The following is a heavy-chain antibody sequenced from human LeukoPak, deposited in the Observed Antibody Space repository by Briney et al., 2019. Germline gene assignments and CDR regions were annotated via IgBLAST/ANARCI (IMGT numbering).Heavy chain of an antibody. CDR2: IIPIFGTA. V-gene: IGHV1-69*05. J-gene: IGHJ4*02. CDR3: ASGHDYDFRSGYHTSFDY. CDR1: GGTFSSYA. D-gene: IGHD3-3*01. Sequence: VASVKVSCKASGGTFSSYAISWVRQAPGQGLEWMGGIIPIFGTANYAQKFQGRVTITTDESTSTAYMELSGLRSEDTAVYYCASGHDYDFRSGYHTSFDYWGQGTLVTVFS.